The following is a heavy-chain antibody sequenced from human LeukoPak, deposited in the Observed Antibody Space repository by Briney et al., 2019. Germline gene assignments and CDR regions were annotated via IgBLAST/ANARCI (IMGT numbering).Heavy chain of an antibody. Sequence: SQTLSLTCAISGDSVSGSSVAWNWIRQSPSRGLKWLGRTYYRSKWLVDYAESLKGRITINADTSKNQLSLQLHSVTPEDTAIYYCTRFYDTNSFDYWGQGTLVTVSS. CDR1: GDSVSGSSVA. V-gene: IGHV6-1*01. D-gene: IGHD3-16*01. CDR3: TRFYDTNSFDY. J-gene: IGHJ4*02. CDR2: TYYRSKWLV.